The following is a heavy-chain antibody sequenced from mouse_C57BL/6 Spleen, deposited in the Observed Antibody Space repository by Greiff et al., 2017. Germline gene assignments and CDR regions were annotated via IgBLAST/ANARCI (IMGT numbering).Heavy chain of an antibody. CDR1: GYTFTSYW. Sequence: VQLQQPGAELVMPGASVKLSCKASGYTFTSYWMHWVKQRPGQGLEWIGEIDPSDSYTNYNQKFKGKSTLTVDKSSSTAYMQLSSLTSEDSAVYYCARDPVERAWFAYWGQGTLVTVSA. CDR3: ARDPVERAWFAY. J-gene: IGHJ3*01. CDR2: IDPSDSYT. D-gene: IGHD1-1*01. V-gene: IGHV1-69*01.